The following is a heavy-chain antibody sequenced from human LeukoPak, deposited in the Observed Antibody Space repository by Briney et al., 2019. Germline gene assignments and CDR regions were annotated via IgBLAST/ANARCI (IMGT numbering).Heavy chain of an antibody. V-gene: IGHV3-9*01. J-gene: IGHJ3*02. D-gene: IGHD3-9*01. CDR1: GFTFDDYA. CDR3: AKGGWYDILTGYYKHDAFDI. Sequence: GRSLRLSCAPSGFTFDDYATHWVRQALGKGLEWGSGISWNSGIIGYADSVKGRFTISRDNAKNSLYLQMNSLRAEDTALYYCAKGGWYDILTGYYKHDAFDIWGQGTMVTVSS. CDR2: ISWNSGII.